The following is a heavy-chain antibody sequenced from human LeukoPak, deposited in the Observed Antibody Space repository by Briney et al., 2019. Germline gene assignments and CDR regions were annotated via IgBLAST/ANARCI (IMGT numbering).Heavy chain of an antibody. J-gene: IGHJ4*02. CDR3: ARDWGAAGLWDY. V-gene: IGHV3-7*05. CDR1: GFTFSNYW. Sequence: GGSLRLSCATSGFTFSNYWLSWVRQAPRKGLERVANIKEDGSEKNYVDSVKGRFTISRDNAKNSLYLQMNSLRAEDTAIYYCARDWGAAGLWDYWGQGTLVTVSS. CDR2: IKEDGSEK. D-gene: IGHD6-13*01.